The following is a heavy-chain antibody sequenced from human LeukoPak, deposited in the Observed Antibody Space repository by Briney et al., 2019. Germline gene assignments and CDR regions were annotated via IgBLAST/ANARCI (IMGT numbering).Heavy chain of an antibody. CDR2: IYHSGST. CDR3: ARERPIVY. CDR1: GGSISSSSHY. V-gene: IGHV4-39*07. Sequence: SETLSLTCTVSGGSISSSSHYWGWVRQPPGKGLEWIGEIYHSGSTNYNPSLKSRVTISVDKSKNQFSLKLSSVTAADTAVYYCARERPIVYWGQGTLVTVSS. J-gene: IGHJ4*02.